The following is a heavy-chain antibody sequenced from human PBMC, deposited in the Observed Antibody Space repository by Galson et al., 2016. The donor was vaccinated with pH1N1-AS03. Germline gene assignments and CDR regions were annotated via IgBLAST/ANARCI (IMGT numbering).Heavy chain of an antibody. V-gene: IGHV3-23*01. Sequence: SLRLSCAGSGFKISTYAINWVRQAPGKGLEWVTGISDSSRGGNIYYADSVKGRFTISRDTSKNTLYLQMNSLRAEDTAVYYCVTHGAWGQGALVTVSS. D-gene: IGHD3-10*01. CDR1: GFKISTYA. J-gene: IGHJ5*02. CDR3: VTHGA. CDR2: ISDSSRGGNI.